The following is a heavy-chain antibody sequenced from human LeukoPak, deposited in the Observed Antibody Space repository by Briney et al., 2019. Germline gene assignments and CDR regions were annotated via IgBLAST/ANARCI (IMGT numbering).Heavy chain of an antibody. D-gene: IGHD3-10*01. CDR1: GGSISSYY. CDR3: ARETALWFGDDAFDI. CDR2: IYTSGST. Sequence: PSETLSLTCTVSGGSISSYYWSWIRQPAGKGLEWIGRIYTSGSTNYNPSLKSRVTMSVDTSKNQFSLKLSSVTAADTAVYYCARETALWFGDDAFDIWGQGTMVTVSS. J-gene: IGHJ3*02. V-gene: IGHV4-4*07.